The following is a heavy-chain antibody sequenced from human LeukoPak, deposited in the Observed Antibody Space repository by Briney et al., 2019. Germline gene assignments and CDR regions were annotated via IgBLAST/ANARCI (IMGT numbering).Heavy chain of an antibody. CDR2: ISYDGSNK. CDR3: AKDRVSGGDRGSDY. V-gene: IGHV3-30*18. Sequence: GGSLRLSCAASGFTFSRYWMTWVRQAPGKGLEWVAVISYDGSNKYYADSVKGRFTISRDNSKNTLYLQMNSLRGDDMAVYYCAKDRVSGGDRGSDYWGQGTLVTVSS. D-gene: IGHD4-17*01. CDR1: GFTFSRYW. J-gene: IGHJ4*02.